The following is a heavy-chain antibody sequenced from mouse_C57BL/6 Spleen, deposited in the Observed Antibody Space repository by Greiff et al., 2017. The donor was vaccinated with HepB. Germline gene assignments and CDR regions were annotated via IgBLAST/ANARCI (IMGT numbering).Heavy chain of an antibody. D-gene: IGHD1-1*01. CDR1: GYTFTSYW. J-gene: IGHJ2*01. CDR2: IDPSDSYT. Sequence: QVQLQQSGAELVRPGTSVKLSCKASGYTFTSYWMHWVKQRPGQGLEWIGVIDPSDSYTNYNQKFKGKATLTVDTSSSTAYMQLSSLTSEDSAVYYCSLLLPFDYWGQGTTLTVSS. CDR3: SLLLPFDY. V-gene: IGHV1-59*01.